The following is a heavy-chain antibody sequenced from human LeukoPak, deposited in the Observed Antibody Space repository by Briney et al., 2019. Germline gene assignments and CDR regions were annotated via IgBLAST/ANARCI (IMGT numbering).Heavy chain of an antibody. CDR3: AKDSLGRNYYFYYMDV. V-gene: IGHV3-43*02. CDR2: ISGDGGSTST. Sequence: GGSLRLSCVASGFTFDDYAMHWVRQVPGKGLEWVSLISGDGGSTSTYYADSVKGRFTISRDNGKNSLYLQMNSLRTEDTALYYCAKDSLGRNYYFYYMDVWGRGTTVTVSS. J-gene: IGHJ6*03. CDR1: GFTFDDYA. D-gene: IGHD1-1*01.